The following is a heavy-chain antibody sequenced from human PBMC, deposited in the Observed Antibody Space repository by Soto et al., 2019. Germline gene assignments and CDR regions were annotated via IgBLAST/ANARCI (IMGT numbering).Heavy chain of an antibody. CDR2: IWHDGSKK. J-gene: IGHJ6*02. D-gene: IGHD2-2*01. V-gene: IGHV3-33*01. CDR1: GFIFSVHG. Sequence: QEQLVESGGGVVQPGGSLRLSCAASGFIFSVHGFHWVRQAPGKGLEWVAAIWHDGSKKCYADSVKGRFTVSRDDSRNMLSLQMDSLRAEDTAVYYCARDPMHSMDVWGQGATVIVSS. CDR3: ARDPMHSMDV.